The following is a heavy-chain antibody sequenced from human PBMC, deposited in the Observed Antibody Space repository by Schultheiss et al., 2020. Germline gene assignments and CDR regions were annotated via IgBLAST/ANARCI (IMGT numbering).Heavy chain of an antibody. Sequence: GGSLRLSCAASGFTFSTYRMNWDRQAPGKGLVWVSRINTDGSSTIYADSVKGRFTISRDNAKNTLYLQMNSLRAEDTAVYYCASQRYTYGSVFYYYGVDVWGQGTTVIGYS. V-gene: IGHV3-74*01. CDR1: GFTFSTYR. D-gene: IGHD5-18*01. CDR2: INTDGSST. CDR3: ASQRYTYGSVFYYYGVDV. J-gene: IGHJ6*02.